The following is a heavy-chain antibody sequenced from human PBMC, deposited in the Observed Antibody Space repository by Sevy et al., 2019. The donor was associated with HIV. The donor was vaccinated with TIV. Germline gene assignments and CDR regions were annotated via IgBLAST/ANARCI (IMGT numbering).Heavy chain of an antibody. Sequence: GGSLRLSCVASGFNFRNFWMSWVRQAPGKGLECVADIKQDGSEAYYVDSVKGRFTISRDNAKNSLYLQMNSLRDEDTAMYFCVREIEVGASILDAWGQGTPVTVSS. D-gene: IGHD1-26*01. CDR1: GFNFRNFW. CDR3: VREIEVGASILDA. J-gene: IGHJ5*02. CDR2: IKQDGSEA. V-gene: IGHV3-7*03.